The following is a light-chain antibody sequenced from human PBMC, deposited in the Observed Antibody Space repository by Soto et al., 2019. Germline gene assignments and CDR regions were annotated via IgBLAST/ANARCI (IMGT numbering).Light chain of an antibody. Sequence: DIQMTQSPSTLSASVGDRVTITCPASQSISSWLAWYQQKPGKAPKLLIYKASSLESGVPSRFSGSGSGTEFTLTISSLQPDDFGTYYCQQYNSYSTFGQGTKVEIK. J-gene: IGKJ1*01. CDR2: KAS. V-gene: IGKV1-5*03. CDR1: QSISSW. CDR3: QQYNSYST.